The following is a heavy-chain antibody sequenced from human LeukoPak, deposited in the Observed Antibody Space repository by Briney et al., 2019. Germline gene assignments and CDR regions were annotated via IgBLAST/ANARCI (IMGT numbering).Heavy chain of an antibody. V-gene: IGHV1-69*13. D-gene: IGHD3-22*01. CDR3: ARSGGGYYDSSGYYCDY. CDR1: GGTFSSYA. Sequence: GASVKVSCKASGGTFSSYAISRVRQAPGQGLEWMGGIIPIFGTANYAQKFQGRVTITADESTSTAYMELSSLRSEDTAVYYCARSGGGYYDSSGYYCDYWGQGTLVTVSS. CDR2: IIPIFGTA. J-gene: IGHJ4*02.